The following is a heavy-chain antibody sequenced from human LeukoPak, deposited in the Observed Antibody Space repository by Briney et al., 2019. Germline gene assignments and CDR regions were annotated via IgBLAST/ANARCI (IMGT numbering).Heavy chain of an antibody. J-gene: IGHJ6*02. Sequence: SETLSLTCTVSGGSISNSYWSWVRQPPGKGLEWIGYIHFTGTTNYNPSLKSRVAISVDTSKNQFSLGVTSVTPADTAVYYCARLYPLVPIPNYHYHAMDVWGQGTTATVS. CDR3: ARLYPLVPIPNYHYHAMDV. D-gene: IGHD3-9*01. CDR1: GGSISNSY. CDR2: IHFTGTT. V-gene: IGHV4-59*08.